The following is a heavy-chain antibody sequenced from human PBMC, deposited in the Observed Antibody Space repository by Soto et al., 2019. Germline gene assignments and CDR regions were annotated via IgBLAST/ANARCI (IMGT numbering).Heavy chain of an antibody. CDR3: ARSIDP. J-gene: IGHJ5*02. CDR1: GGSITNYY. V-gene: IGHV4-59*06. Sequence: SETLSLTCTVSGGSITNYYWSWIRQPPGKGLEWIGYIYYSGSTYYNPSLKSRVTISVDTSKNQFSLKLSSVTAADTAVYYCARSIDPWGQGTLVTVS. CDR2: IYYSGST.